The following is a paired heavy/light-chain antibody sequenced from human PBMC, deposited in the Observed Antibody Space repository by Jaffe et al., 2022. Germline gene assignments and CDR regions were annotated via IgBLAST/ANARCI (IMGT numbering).Light chain of an antibody. CDR2: EVG. Sequence: QSALTQPASVSGSPGQSITISCTGTSSDVGTYNYVSWYQQYPGKAPKLMIYEVGNRPSGVSNRFSGSKSGNTASLTISGLQAEDEADYYCSSYTNSNTWVFGGGTKLAVL. V-gene: IGLV2-14*01. CDR3: SSYTNSNTWV. CDR1: SSDVGTYNY. J-gene: IGLJ3*02.
Heavy chain of an antibody. CDR1: GFTFSSEG. D-gene: IGHD2-15*01. Sequence: QVQLVESGGGVVQPGMSLRLSCAASGFTFSSEGMHWVRQAPGKGLEWVALISRDGSKQYNVDSVKGRFTISRDNSHNTVYLQMNSLRAEDTAVYYCAKDRSLTWSFDYWGQGTLVTVSS. CDR2: ISRDGSKQ. CDR3: AKDRSLTWSFDY. V-gene: IGHV3-30*18. J-gene: IGHJ4*02.